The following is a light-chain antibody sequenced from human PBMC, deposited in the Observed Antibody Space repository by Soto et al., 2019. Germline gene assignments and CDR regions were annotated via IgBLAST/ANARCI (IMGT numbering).Light chain of an antibody. CDR1: QSISSS. J-gene: IGKJ4*01. CDR3: QQYKSYPVT. V-gene: IGKV1-5*03. Sequence: DIQMTQSPSTLSPSVGDKLTITCRASQSISSSLAWYQQKPGKAPKVLIYKASSLESGVPSRFSGSGSGTEFTLTISSLQPDEFATYYCQQYKSYPVTFGGGTKVEIK. CDR2: KAS.